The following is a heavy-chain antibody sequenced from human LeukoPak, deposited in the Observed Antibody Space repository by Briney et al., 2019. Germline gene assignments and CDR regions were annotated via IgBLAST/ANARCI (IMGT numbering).Heavy chain of an antibody. CDR2: INPSGGST. CDR1: GYTFTSYY. D-gene: IGHD3-22*01. V-gene: IGHV1-46*01. CDR3: ATQDYYDSSGLDY. J-gene: IGHJ4*02. Sequence: ASVKVSCKASGYTFTSYYMHWVRQAPGQGLEWMGIINPSGGSTSYAQKFQGRVTMTEDTSTDTAYMELSSLRSEDTAVYYCATQDYYDSSGLDYWDQGTLVTVSS.